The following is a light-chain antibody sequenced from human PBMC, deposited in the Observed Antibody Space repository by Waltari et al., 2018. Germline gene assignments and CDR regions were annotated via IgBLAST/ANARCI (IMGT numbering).Light chain of an antibody. CDR1: DSDVGIYGY. Sequence: QSALTQPASVSGSLGQSIIISCTGTDSDVGIYGYVSWYQQHPGKAPRFLIYDVTKRPSGVSARFSGSKSGKTASLTISGLQADDEADYYCSSYSSDSTPVVFGGGTRVTVL. CDR2: DVT. J-gene: IGLJ2*01. CDR3: SSYSSDSTPVV. V-gene: IGLV2-14*03.